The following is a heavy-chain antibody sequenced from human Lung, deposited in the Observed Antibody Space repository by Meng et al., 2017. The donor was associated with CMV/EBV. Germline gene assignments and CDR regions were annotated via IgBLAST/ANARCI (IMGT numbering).Heavy chain of an antibody. CDR1: GYSISSGYY. V-gene: IGHV4-38-2*02. D-gene: IGHD1-26*01. J-gene: IGHJ4*02. CDR3: ARVGWEHVADY. Sequence: LXCTVSGYSISSGYYWGWIRQPPGKGLEWIGSIYHSGSTYYNPSLKSRVTISVDTSKNQSSLKLSSVTAADTAVYYCARVGWEHVADYWGQGTLVTVSS. CDR2: IYHSGST.